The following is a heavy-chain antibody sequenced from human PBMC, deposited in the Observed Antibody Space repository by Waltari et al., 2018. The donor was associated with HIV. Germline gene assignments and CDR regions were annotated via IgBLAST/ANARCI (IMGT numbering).Heavy chain of an antibody. V-gene: IGHV3-66*01. D-gene: IGHD3-10*01. CDR2: IYSGGRT. CDR1: GFTVSSNY. J-gene: IGHJ4*02. Sequence: EVQLVESGGGLVQPGGSLRLSCAASGFTVSSNYMSWVRQAPGKGVEWVSVIYSGGRTYDGDSVKGRFTISRDNPKNTVYLQMNSLRVEDTAVYYCAGSEGRGAFDYWGQGTLVTVSS. CDR3: AGSEGRGAFDY.